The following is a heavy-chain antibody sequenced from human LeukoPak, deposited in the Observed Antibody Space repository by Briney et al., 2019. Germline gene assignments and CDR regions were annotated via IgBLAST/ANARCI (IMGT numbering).Heavy chain of an antibody. CDR3: ARAYLRRFDP. D-gene: IGHD2-2*02. V-gene: IGHV1-69*13. CDR2: IIPIFGTA. Sequence: SVKVSCKASGYTFTSYYMHWVRQAPGQGLEWMGGIIPIFGTANYAQKFQGRVTITADESTSTAYMELSSLRSEDTAVYYCARAYLRRFDPWGQGTLVTVSS. J-gene: IGHJ5*02. CDR1: GYTFTSYY.